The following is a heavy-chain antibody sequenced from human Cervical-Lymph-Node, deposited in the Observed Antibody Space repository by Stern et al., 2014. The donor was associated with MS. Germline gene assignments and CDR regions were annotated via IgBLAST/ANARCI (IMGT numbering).Heavy chain of an antibody. CDR3: ARVSYDFWSGYYVFDY. Sequence: VHLVESGPGLVKPSQTLSLTCTVSGGPIRTGGYYWSWIRQHPGQGLEWIGYNYYSGSTYYNPSLKSRVTISVDTSKNQFSLKLSSVTAADTAVYYCARVSYDFWSGYYVFDYWGQGTLVTVSS. J-gene: IGHJ4*02. CDR2: NYYSGST. CDR1: GGPIRTGGYY. V-gene: IGHV4-31*03. D-gene: IGHD3-3*01.